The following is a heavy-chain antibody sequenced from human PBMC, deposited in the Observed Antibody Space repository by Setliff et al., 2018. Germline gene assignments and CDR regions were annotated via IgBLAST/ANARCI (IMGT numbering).Heavy chain of an antibody. J-gene: IGHJ6*03. CDR2: TIPIFGTT. CDR1: GGTFSSYG. V-gene: IGHV1-69*05. D-gene: IGHD3-22*01. CDR3: VREGVDSRSSTDYRYYMDV. Sequence: ASVKVSCKASGGTFSSYGISWVLQAPGQGLEWMGGTIPIFGTTDYAQKFQGRVTIITDESTSTAFMQLSSLRSEDTAVYYCVREGVDSRSSTDYRYYMDVWGKGTTVTVSS.